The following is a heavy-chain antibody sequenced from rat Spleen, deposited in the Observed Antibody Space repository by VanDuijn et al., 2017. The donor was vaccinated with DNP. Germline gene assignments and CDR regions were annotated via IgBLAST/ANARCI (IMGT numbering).Heavy chain of an antibody. V-gene: IGHV5-20*01. J-gene: IGHJ2*01. CDR2: ISYDGRST. D-gene: IGHD1-1*01. CDR1: GFTFSDSY. Sequence: EVRLVESGGDLVQPGRSLKLSCAASGFTFSDSYMAWVRQAPTKGLEWVASISYDGRSTYYGDSVKGRFTVSRDHAKSSLYLQMDSLRSEDTATYYCARHALLQWPLPFDYWGQGVMVTVSS. CDR3: ARHALLQWPLPFDY.